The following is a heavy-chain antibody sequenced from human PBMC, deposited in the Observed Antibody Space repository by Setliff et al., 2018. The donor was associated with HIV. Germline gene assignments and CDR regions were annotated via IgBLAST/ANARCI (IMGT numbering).Heavy chain of an antibody. Sequence: PGGSLRLSCAASGFTFSTYAIHWVRQAPGKGLEWVAIISYDGSYKFYADSVRGRFTISRDNGRNSLYLQMNNLRVEDTAVYYCARDAGYGSGTPLAYWGRGTLVTVSS. CDR2: ISYDGSYK. CDR3: ARDAGYGSGTPLAY. V-gene: IGHV3-30*04. D-gene: IGHD3-10*01. CDR1: GFTFSTYA. J-gene: IGHJ4*02.